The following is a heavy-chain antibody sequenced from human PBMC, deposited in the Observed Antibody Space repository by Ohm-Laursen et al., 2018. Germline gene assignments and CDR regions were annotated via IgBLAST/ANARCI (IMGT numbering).Heavy chain of an antibody. Sequence: SLRLSCAASGFSFRDYFMSWIRQAPGKGLEWISFISSSGSFIYYADSVKGRFTVPRDNAKNSLFLQMNSLRAEDTAVYYCARNSSTWGRSVDYWGQGALVTVSS. CDR1: GFSFRDYF. CDR2: ISSSGSFI. CDR3: ARNSSTWGRSVDY. V-gene: IGHV3-11*01. J-gene: IGHJ4*02. D-gene: IGHD2-2*01.